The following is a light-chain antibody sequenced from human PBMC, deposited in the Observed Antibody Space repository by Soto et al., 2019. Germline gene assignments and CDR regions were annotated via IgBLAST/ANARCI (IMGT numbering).Light chain of an antibody. CDR3: SAYTVSRTYV. J-gene: IGLJ1*01. V-gene: IGLV2-8*01. CDR1: SSDVGGYNY. Sequence: QSALTQPPSASGSPGQSVTISCTGTSSDVGGYNYVSWYQQHPGKAPKLLMFRVTERPSGVPDRFSGSKSGNTASLTVSGLQAEDEADYYCSAYTVSRTYVFGTGTKLTVL. CDR2: RVT.